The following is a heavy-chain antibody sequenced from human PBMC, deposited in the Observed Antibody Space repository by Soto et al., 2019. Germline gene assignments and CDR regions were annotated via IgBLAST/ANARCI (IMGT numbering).Heavy chain of an antibody. CDR1: GFSLSGYW. J-gene: IGHJ4*02. D-gene: IGHD6-19*01. CDR2: IKQDGSER. CDR3: ARSSGWLHDY. Sequence: GGCLRLSCAASGFSLSGYWMNWVRQAPGRGLEWVAIIKQDGSERYYVDSVKGRFTISRDNAKNSLYLQMSSLRVEDTALYYCARSSGWLHDYWGQGT. V-gene: IGHV3-7*01.